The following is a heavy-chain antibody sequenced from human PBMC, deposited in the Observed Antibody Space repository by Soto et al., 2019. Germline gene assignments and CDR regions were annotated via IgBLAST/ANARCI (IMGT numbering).Heavy chain of an antibody. CDR2: INPSGGST. V-gene: IGHV1-46*01. J-gene: IGHJ3*02. D-gene: IGHD3-10*01. Sequence: QVQLVQSGAEVKKPGASVKVSCKASGYTFTSYFMHWVRQAPGQGLEWMGIINPSGGSTGYAQNFTGRVPMTPDTSTSAVYMELGSLRSEDTAVYYCARLRYGVRGAKGDAFAIWGQGTMVTVSS. CDR1: GYTFTSYF. CDR3: ARLRYGVRGAKGDAFAI.